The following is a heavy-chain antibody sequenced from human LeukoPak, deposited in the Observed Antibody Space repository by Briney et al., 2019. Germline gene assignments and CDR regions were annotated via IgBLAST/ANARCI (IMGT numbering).Heavy chain of an antibody. V-gene: IGHV4-61*02. D-gene: IGHD1-1*01. CDR3: AREGRVQKVDY. CDR2: IYTSGST. CDR1: GGSISSGSYY. J-gene: IGHJ4*02. Sequence: SETLSLTCTVSGGSISSGSYYWSWIRQPAGKGLEWIGRIYTSGSTNYNPSLKSRVTISVDTSKNQFSLKLSSVTAADTAVYYCAREGRVQKVDYWGQGTLVTVSS.